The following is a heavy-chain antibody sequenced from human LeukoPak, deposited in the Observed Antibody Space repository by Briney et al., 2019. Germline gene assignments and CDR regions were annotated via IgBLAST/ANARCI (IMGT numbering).Heavy chain of an antibody. J-gene: IGHJ4*02. CDR3: ARGRDYEDY. Sequence: PSETPSLTCTVSGDSISSSNYYWDWIRQPPGKGLEWIGYIYYSGSTYYNPSLKSRVTISVDTSKNQFSLKLSSVTAADTAVYYCARGRDYEDYWGQGTLVTVSS. D-gene: IGHD4-17*01. CDR2: IYYSGST. V-gene: IGHV4-31*03. CDR1: GDSISSSNYY.